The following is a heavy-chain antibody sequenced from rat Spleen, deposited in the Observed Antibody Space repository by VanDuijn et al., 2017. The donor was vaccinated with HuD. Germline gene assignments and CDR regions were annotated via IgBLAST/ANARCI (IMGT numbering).Heavy chain of an antibody. Sequence: EVQLQESGPGLVKPSQSLSLTCSVTGYSITSNYWGWIRKFPGNKMEWMGYISYSGSTSYNPSLKSRISITRDTSKNQFFLQLNSVTTEDTATYYCARTPGIGTKNYFDYWGQGVMVTVSS. CDR3: ARTPGIGTKNYFDY. J-gene: IGHJ2*01. D-gene: IGHD1-5*01. CDR2: ISYSGST. CDR1: GYSITSNY. V-gene: IGHV3-1*01.